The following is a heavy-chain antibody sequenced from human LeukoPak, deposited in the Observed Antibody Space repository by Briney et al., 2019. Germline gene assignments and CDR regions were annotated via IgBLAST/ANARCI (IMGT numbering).Heavy chain of an antibody. J-gene: IGHJ4*02. CDR3: ARHVDSGGWYRSYFDY. CDR2: INYSGNT. CDR1: GGSISSSTYH. D-gene: IGHD6-19*01. Sequence: SETLSLTCTVSGGSISSSTYHWGWIRQPPGKGLEWIGSINYSGNTYYNPSLKSRVTKSVDTSKNQFSLKLSSVTAADTAVYYCARHVDSGGWYRSYFDYWGQGTLVTVSS. V-gene: IGHV4-39*01.